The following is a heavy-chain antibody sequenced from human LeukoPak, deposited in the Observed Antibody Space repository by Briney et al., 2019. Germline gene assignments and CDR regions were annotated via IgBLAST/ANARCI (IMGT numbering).Heavy chain of an antibody. CDR3: AREGSMVRAKAGNY. V-gene: IGHV4-59*12. CDR2: IYYSGST. D-gene: IGHD3-10*01. CDR1: GGSISSYY. J-gene: IGHJ4*02. Sequence: PSETLSLTCTVSGGSISSYYWSWIRQPPGKGLEWIGYIYYSGSTNYNPSLKSRVTISVDTSKNQFSLKLSSVTAADTAVYYCAREGSMVRAKAGNYWGQGTLVTVSS.